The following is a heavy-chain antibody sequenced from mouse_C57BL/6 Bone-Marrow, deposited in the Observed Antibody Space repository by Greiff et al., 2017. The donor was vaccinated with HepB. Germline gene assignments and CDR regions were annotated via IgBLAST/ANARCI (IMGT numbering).Heavy chain of an antibody. J-gene: IGHJ2*01. Sequence: QVHVKQPGAELVKPGASVKMSCKASGYTFTSYWITWVKQRPGQGLEWIGDIYPGSGSTNYNEKFKSKATLTVDTSSSTAYMQLSSLTSEDSAVYYCARGRVLHFDYWGQGTTLTVSS. V-gene: IGHV1-55*01. CDR1: GYTFTSYW. D-gene: IGHD1-1*01. CDR2: IYPGSGST. CDR3: ARGRVLHFDY.